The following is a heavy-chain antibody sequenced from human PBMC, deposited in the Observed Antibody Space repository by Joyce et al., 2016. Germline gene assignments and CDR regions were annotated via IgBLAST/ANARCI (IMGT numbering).Heavy chain of an antibody. CDR2: INSDDSRI. D-gene: IGHD2-2*01. CDR1: GIIFSNKE. Sequence: EVQLVESGGGLVQPGGSLRLSCAASGIIFSNKEMKWVRQAPGKGLEWVSSINSDDSRIHYADSVRGRFTISRDNARNSLYLEMNSLRVEDTAIYYCTTPSCANWGQGSLVTVSS. V-gene: IGHV3-48*03. CDR3: TTPSCAN. J-gene: IGHJ4*02.